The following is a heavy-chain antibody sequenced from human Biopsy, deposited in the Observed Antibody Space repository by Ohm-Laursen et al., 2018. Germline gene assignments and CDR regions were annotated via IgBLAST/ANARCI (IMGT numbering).Heavy chain of an antibody. V-gene: IGHV3-23*01. J-gene: IGHJ5*01. D-gene: IGHD1-14*01. CDR2: IDVSDYNT. CDR1: GFMFSTFS. CDR3: VKQWGGYNFDS. Sequence: SLRLSCTASGFMFSTFSMNWVRQAPGKGLEWVAHIDVSDYNTYYADSVRGRFTISRDNSKQMVHLEINSLTADDTAVYYCVKQWGGYNFDSWGQGTLVTVSS.